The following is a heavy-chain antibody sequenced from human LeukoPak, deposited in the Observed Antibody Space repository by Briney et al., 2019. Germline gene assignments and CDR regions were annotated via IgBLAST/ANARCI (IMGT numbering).Heavy chain of an antibody. Sequence: GGSLRLSCAASGFTFSTNGMHWVRQAPGKGLEWVAVVWFDGSNKHYADSVKGRFTISRDNSKNTLYLQMNSLRAEDTAVYYCAREGDYYDSGGIDYWGQGTLVTVSS. J-gene: IGHJ4*02. V-gene: IGHV3-33*01. CDR3: AREGDYYDSGGIDY. CDR2: VWFDGSNK. D-gene: IGHD3-22*01. CDR1: GFTFSTNG.